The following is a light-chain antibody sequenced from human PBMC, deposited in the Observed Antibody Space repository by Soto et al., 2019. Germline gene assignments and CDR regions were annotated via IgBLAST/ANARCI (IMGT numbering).Light chain of an antibody. CDR2: AAS. Sequence: DIQMTQSPSSLSASVGDRVTITCRASQGISTYLAWYQQKPGKAPKLLIYAASTLLSGVPSRFSGSGSGTDFTLTISSLQPEDVATYYCQRYNTGPPDTFGQGTKLEIK. CDR1: QGISTY. V-gene: IGKV1-27*01. J-gene: IGKJ2*01. CDR3: QRYNTGPPDT.